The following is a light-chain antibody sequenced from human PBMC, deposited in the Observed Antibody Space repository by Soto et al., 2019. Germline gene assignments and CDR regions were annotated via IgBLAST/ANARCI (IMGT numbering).Light chain of an antibody. CDR3: QQYASSPPT. Sequence: EIVLTQSPGTVSLSPGETASLSCRASQTVSGSYLAWYQQKPGQAPRLLIYGTTTRATGVPDKFSGGGSGTAFTLTISGLESEDFALYTCQQYASSPPTFGGGKKGEIK. J-gene: IGKJ4*01. V-gene: IGKV3-20*01. CDR1: QTVSGSY. CDR2: GTT.